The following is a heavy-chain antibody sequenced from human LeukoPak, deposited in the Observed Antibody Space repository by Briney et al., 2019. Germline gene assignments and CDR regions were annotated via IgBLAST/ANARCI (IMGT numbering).Heavy chain of an antibody. CDR1: GFTFSDYY. J-gene: IGHJ3*02. CDR2: ISSSSSYT. Sequence: PGGSLRLSCAASGFTFSDYYMSWIRQAPGKGLEWVSYISSSSSYTNYADSVKGRFTISRDNAKNSLYLQMNSLRAEDTAVYYCARDLRGGDSQAVYAFDIWGQGTMVTVSS. V-gene: IGHV3-11*06. CDR3: ARDLRGGDSQAVYAFDI. D-gene: IGHD2-21*02.